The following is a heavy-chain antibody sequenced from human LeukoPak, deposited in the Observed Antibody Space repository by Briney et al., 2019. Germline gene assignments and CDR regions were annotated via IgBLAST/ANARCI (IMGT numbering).Heavy chain of an antibody. V-gene: IGHV1-3*01. Sequence: ASVKVSCKASGYTFISHAIHWVRQAPGQSLEWMGWINACNGDTKYSQKFQGRVTVTRDTSASTAYMELSSLRSEDTAVYYCARNPLLTTIYDFWGQGTLITVSS. D-gene: IGHD3-3*01. CDR3: ARNPLLTTIYDF. CDR2: INACNGDT. J-gene: IGHJ4*02. CDR1: GYTFISHA.